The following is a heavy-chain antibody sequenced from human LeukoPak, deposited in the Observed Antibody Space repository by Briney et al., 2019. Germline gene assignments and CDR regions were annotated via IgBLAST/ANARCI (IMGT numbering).Heavy chain of an antibody. CDR2: IWYDGSNK. Sequence: GGSLRLSCAASGFTFSSYGMHWVRQAPGKGLEWVAVIWYDGSNKYYADSVKGRFTISRDNSKNTLYLQMNSLRAEDTAVYYCARDHDYSTYYFDYWGQGTLVTVSS. V-gene: IGHV3-33*01. D-gene: IGHD4-11*01. CDR3: ARDHDYSTYYFDY. J-gene: IGHJ4*02. CDR1: GFTFSSYG.